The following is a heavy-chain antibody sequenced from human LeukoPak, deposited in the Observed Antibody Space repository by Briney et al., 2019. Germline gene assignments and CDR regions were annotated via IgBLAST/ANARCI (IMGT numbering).Heavy chain of an antibody. J-gene: IGHJ4*02. CDR3: ARDWNTSSWYDVGL. D-gene: IGHD6-13*01. CDR2: ISGSGGST. V-gene: IGHV3-23*01. Sequence: GGSLRLPCAASGFTFSSYGMSWVRQAPGKGLEWVSAISGSGGSTYYADSVKGRFTISRGNAKNSLFLQMNSLRAEDTAVYYCARDWNTSSWYDVGLWGQGTLVTVSS. CDR1: GFTFSSYG.